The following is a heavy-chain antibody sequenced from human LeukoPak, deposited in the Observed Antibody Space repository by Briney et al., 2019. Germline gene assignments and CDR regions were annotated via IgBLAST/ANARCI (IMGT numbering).Heavy chain of an antibody. CDR2: IRSSGYPI. J-gene: IGHJ4*02. V-gene: IGHV3-48*02. CDR3: VRDPGALDY. Sequence: GGSLRLSCAASGCTFIGYSMNWVRQARGKGLEWVAYIRSSGYPIHYADSVKGRFTIYSDNDRSSDYLQMNSLREEDTAVYYCVRDPGALDYWGRGTLATVSS. CDR1: GCTFIGYS.